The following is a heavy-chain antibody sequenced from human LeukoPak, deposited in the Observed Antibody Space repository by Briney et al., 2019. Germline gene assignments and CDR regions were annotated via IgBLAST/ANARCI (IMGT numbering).Heavy chain of an antibody. CDR2: ISGSGGST. J-gene: IGHJ4*02. Sequence: PGGSLRLSCAASGFTFSSYAMSWVRQAPGKGPEWVSAISGSGGSTYYADSVKGRFTISRDNSKNTLYLQMNSLRAEDTAVYYCAKDGAIVGAGIGYWGQGTLVTVSS. CDR3: AKDGAIVGAGIGY. D-gene: IGHD1-26*01. V-gene: IGHV3-23*01. CDR1: GFTFSSYA.